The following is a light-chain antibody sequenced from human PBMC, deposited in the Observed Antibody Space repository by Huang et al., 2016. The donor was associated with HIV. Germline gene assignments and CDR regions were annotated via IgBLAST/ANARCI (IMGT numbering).Light chain of an antibody. V-gene: IGKV3-15*01. CDR2: GAS. CDR1: QSVSTY. J-gene: IGKJ2*01. CDR3: QQYNNWPHT. Sequence: EIMMTQSPATLSVSPGERATLSCRGSQSVSTYLAWYQQKPGQAPRLLIYGASNRATGIPARFSGSGSGTEFTLTISSLQSEDSAVYYCQQYNNWPHTFGQGTKLEIK.